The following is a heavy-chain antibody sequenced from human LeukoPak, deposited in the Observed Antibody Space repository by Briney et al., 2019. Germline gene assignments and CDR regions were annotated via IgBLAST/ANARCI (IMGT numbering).Heavy chain of an antibody. CDR2: IYHSGST. CDR3: ARGQYQLPD. Sequence: SETLSPTCTVSGGSISSYYWSWIRQPPGKGLEWIGSIYHSGSTYYNPSLKSRVTISVDTSKNQFSLKLSSVTAADTAVYYCARGQYQLPDWGQGTLVTVSS. D-gene: IGHD2-2*01. J-gene: IGHJ4*02. V-gene: IGHV4-59*08. CDR1: GGSISSYY.